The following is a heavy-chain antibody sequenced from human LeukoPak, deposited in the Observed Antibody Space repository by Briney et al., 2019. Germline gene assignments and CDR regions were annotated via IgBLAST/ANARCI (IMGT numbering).Heavy chain of an antibody. CDR3: APSSSGYYVHFDY. J-gene: IGHJ4*02. Sequence: GGSLRLSCAASGFTFSDYSMNWVRQAPGRGLEWVAVISYDGSNKYYADSVKGRFTISRDNSKNTLYLQMNSLRADDTAVYYCAPSSSGYYVHFDYWGQGTLVTVSS. D-gene: IGHD3-22*01. CDR2: ISYDGSNK. V-gene: IGHV3-30*03. CDR1: GFTFSDYS.